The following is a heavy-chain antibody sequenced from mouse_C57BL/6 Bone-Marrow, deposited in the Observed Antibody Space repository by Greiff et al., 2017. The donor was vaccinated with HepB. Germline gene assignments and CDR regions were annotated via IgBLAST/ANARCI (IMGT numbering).Heavy chain of an antibody. V-gene: IGHV2-2*01. CDR2: IWSGGST. Sequence: QVQLKESGPGLVQPSQSLSITCTVSGFSLTSYGVHWVRQSPGKGLEWLGVIWSGGSTDYNAAFISRLSISKDNSKSQVFFKMNSLQADDTAIYYCARNLGGYYGSSYGYFDYWGQGTTLTVSS. J-gene: IGHJ2*01. D-gene: IGHD1-1*01. CDR3: ARNLGGYYGSSYGYFDY. CDR1: GFSLTSYG.